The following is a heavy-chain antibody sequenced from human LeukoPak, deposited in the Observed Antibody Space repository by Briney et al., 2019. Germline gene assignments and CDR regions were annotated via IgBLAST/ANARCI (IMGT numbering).Heavy chain of an antibody. CDR1: GFSLSTRGVG. V-gene: IGHV2-5*02. CDR3: AHRGTAGTDFDY. J-gene: IGHJ4*02. D-gene: IGHD1-1*01. Sequence: SGPALVKPTQTLTLTCTFSGFSLSTRGVGVGWIRQPPGKALEWLALIYWDDDKRYSPSLKSRLTITKDTSKNQVVLRMTNMDPVDTATYYCAHRGTAGTDFDYWGQGTLVTVSS. CDR2: IYWDDDK.